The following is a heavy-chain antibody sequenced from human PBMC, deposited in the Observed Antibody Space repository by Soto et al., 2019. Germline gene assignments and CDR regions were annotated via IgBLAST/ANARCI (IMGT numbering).Heavy chain of an antibody. J-gene: IGHJ6*03. CDR3: ARLMDYYYYLDV. CDR1: GFTFSNFG. CDR2: IRFDGSDK. V-gene: IGHV3-30*02. Sequence: GGSLRLSCAASGFTFSNFGMHWVRQAPGKGLEWVAFIRFDGSDKYYADSVKGRFTVSRDNSRNTLDLQMNSLRADDTAIYYCARLMDYYYYLDVWGKGTTVTVSS.